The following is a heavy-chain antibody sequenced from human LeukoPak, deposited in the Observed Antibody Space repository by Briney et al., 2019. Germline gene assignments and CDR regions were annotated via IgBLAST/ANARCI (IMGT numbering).Heavy chain of an antibody. CDR1: GYTFTSYA. D-gene: IGHD3-3*01. CDR3: AREYYDFWSGYYRY. V-gene: IGHV7-4-1*02. J-gene: IGHJ4*02. Sequence: ASVKVSCEASGYTFTSYAMNWVRQAPGQGLEWMGWINTNTGNPTYAQGFTGRFVFSLDTSVSTAYLQISSLKAEDTAVYYCAREYYDFWSGYYRYWGQGTLVTVFS. CDR2: INTNTGNP.